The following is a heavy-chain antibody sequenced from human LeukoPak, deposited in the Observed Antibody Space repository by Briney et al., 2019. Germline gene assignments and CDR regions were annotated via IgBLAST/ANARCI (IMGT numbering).Heavy chain of an antibody. D-gene: IGHD3-22*01. CDR3: ARDRVPYDYDSSGNWFDS. CDR2: ISSSSSYI. CDR1: GFTFSSYS. Sequence: GGSLRLSCAASGFTFSSYSMNWVRQAPGKGLEWVSSISSSSSYIYYADSVKGRFTISRDNAKNTLYLQLNSLRAEDTAVYYCARDRVPYDYDSSGNWFDSWGQGILVTVSS. V-gene: IGHV3-21*06. J-gene: IGHJ5*01.